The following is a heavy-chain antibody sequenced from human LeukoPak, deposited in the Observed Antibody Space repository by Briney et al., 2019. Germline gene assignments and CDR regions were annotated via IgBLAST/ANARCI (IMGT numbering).Heavy chain of an antibody. CDR3: AKDPSGSGSYYFHY. CDR2: ISGSGGST. D-gene: IGHD3-10*01. CDR1: GFTFSSYA. J-gene: IGHJ4*02. Sequence: GGSLRLPCAASGFTFSSYAMSWVRQAPGKGLEWVSAISGSGGSTYYADSVKGRFTISRDNSKNTLYLQMNSLRAEDTAVYYCAKDPSGSGSYYFHYWGQGTLVTVSS. V-gene: IGHV3-23*01.